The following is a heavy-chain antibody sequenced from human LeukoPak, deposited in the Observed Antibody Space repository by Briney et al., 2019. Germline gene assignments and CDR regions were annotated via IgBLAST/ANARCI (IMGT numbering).Heavy chain of an antibody. V-gene: IGHV4-59*01. CDR1: GDSISTYY. CDR2: IYYRVTS. CDR3: ARAVGGDGSGSL. D-gene: IGHD3-10*01. J-gene: IGHJ4*02. Sequence: PSETLSLTCTVSGDSISTYYWSWIRQPPGKGLEWIGYIYYRVTSDYNPSLKSRVTMSVDMSARQISLKLSSVTAADTAVYYCARAVGGDGSGSLWGPGTLVTVSS.